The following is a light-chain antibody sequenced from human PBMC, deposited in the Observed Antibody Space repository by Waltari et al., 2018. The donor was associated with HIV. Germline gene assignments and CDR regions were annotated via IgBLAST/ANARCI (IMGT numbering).Light chain of an antibody. CDR2: GNN. J-gene: IGLJ2*01. Sequence: QSVLTQPPSVSGAPAQRVTISCTGSSPTIRAGYDVHCYQQVPGTAPKLLIYGNNNRPSGVPDRFSASKSGASPSLAITGLQAEDEADYYCQSYDSSLTGSVFGGGTKLTVL. CDR3: QSYDSSLTGSV. V-gene: IGLV1-40*01. CDR1: SPTIRAGYD.